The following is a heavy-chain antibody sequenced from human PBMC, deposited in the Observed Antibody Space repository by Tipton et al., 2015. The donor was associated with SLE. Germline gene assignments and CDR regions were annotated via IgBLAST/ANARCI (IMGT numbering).Heavy chain of an antibody. D-gene: IGHD3-3*01. CDR2: LNHSGST. J-gene: IGHJ4*02. V-gene: IGHV4-34*01. CDR3: ARATILGVVRGSFDS. Sequence: TLSLTCAVYGGSFSDYFWTWIRQSPGKGLEWIGDLNHSGSTDYHPSLKSRVTMSVNTSKNQFSLKLTSVTAADTALYYCARATILGVVRGSFDSCGQGTLVTV. CDR1: GGSFSDYF.